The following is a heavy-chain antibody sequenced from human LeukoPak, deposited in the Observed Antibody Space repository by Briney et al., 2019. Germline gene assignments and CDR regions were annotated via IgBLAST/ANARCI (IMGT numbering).Heavy chain of an antibody. V-gene: IGHV3-30*18. D-gene: IGHD1-26*01. J-gene: IGHJ1*01. CDR1: GFTFSSYG. CDR3: AKKLSGSYEEGMQQ. CDR2: ISYDGSNK. Sequence: GRSLRLSCAASGFTFSSYGMHWVRQAPGKGLEWVAVISYDGSNKYYADSVKGRFTISRDNSKNTLYLQMSSLRAEDTAVYYCAKKLSGSYEEGMQQWGQGTLVTVSS.